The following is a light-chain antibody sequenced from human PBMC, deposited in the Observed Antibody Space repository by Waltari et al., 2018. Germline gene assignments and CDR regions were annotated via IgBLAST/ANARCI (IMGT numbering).Light chain of an antibody. CDR3: QQRSKPFT. CDR2: DVS. CDR1: QSISSY. Sequence: EIVLKQSPPTLSLSPGDRATLSCRASQSISSYLAWYQQKSGQAPWPLIYDVSTRATGIPARFSGSGSVTDFTLTISSLEPEDFAIYYCQQRSKPFTFGPGTKVDMK. J-gene: IGKJ3*01. V-gene: IGKV3-11*01.